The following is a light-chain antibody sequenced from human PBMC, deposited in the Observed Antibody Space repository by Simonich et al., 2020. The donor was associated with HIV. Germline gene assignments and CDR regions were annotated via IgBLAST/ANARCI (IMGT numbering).Light chain of an antibody. Sequence: DIVMTQSPDSLAVSLGERATINCKSSQSVLYSSNNKNYLAWYQQKPGQPPMQLIYWASTRESGVPDRFSGSGSGTEFTLTISSLQAEDVAVYYCQQYYSTPVTFGPGTKVDIK. CDR3: QQYYSTPVT. CDR2: WAS. J-gene: IGKJ3*01. V-gene: IGKV4-1*01. CDR1: QSVLYSSNNKNY.